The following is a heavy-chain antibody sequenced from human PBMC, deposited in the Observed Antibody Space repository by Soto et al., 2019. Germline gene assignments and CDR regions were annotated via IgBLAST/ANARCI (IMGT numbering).Heavy chain of an antibody. CDR1: GGSISSSSYY. D-gene: IGHD2-21*01. CDR3: ARHRGYRLRWLDY. J-gene: IGHJ4*02. Sequence: PSETLSLTCTVPGGSISSSSYYWGWIRQPPGKGLEWVGSMYSSGSTYYHPSLTGRLTISVDTSKTQISLKLSSVSAADTAVYYCARHRGYRLRWLDYWGQGTLVTVSS. V-gene: IGHV4-39*01. CDR2: MYSSGST.